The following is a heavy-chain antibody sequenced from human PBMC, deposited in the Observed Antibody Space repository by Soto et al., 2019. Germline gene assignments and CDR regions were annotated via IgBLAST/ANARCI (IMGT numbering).Heavy chain of an antibody. Sequence: SVKVSCKSSGYTFTGYYMHWVRQAPGQGLEWMGWINPNSGGTNYAQKFQGRVTMTRDTSISTAYMELSRLRSDDTAVYYCARVKYYYDSSGYLDYYGMDVWGQGTTVTVYS. J-gene: IGHJ6*02. CDR3: ARVKYYYDSSGYLDYYGMDV. CDR1: GYTFTGYY. D-gene: IGHD3-22*01. CDR2: INPNSGGT. V-gene: IGHV1-2*02.